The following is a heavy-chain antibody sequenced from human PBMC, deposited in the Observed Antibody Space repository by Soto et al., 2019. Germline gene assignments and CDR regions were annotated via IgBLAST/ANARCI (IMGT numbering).Heavy chain of an antibody. CDR1: GFAFSSFG. CDR2: IWYDGSDK. J-gene: IGHJ4*02. CDR3: AFGNLSYYFDY. V-gene: IGHV3-33*01. D-gene: IGHD3-16*01. Sequence: GGSLRLSCVASGFAFSSFGMHWVRQAPGKGLEWVAIIWYDGSDKYYGDSVKGRFTISRDNSKNTLFLQMNSLRAEDTAVYHCAFGNLSYYFDYWGQGTPVTVYS.